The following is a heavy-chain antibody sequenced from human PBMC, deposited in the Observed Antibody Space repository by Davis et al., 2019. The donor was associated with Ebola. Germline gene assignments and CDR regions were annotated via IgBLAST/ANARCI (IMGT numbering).Heavy chain of an antibody. CDR3: AKDRDDYIWGGMDV. V-gene: IGHV3-30-3*01. CDR1: GFTFSSYA. CDR2: ISYDGSNK. D-gene: IGHD3-16*01. J-gene: IGHJ6*02. Sequence: GESLKISCAASGFTFSSYAMHWVRQAPGKGLEWVAVISYDGSNKYYADSVKGRFTISRDNSKNTLYLQMNSLRAEDTALYYCAKDRDDYIWGGMDVWGQGTTVTVSS.